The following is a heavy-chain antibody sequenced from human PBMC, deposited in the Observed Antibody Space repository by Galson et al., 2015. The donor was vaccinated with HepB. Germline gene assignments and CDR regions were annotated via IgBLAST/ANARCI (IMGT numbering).Heavy chain of an antibody. CDR2: IWHDGSNK. CDR1: GFNFRSYG. Sequence: SLRLSCAASGFNFRSYGMHWVRQAPGKGLEWVAVIWHDGSNKYYSDSVKGRFTISRDSSKNTLYLQMNSLSPEDTAVYYCARDSDFWSGDETADWGQGTLVTVSS. D-gene: IGHD3-3*01. V-gene: IGHV3-33*01. J-gene: IGHJ4*02. CDR3: ARDSDFWSGDETAD.